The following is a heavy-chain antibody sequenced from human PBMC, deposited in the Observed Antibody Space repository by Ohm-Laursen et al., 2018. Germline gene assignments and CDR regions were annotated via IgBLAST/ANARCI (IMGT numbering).Heavy chain of an antibody. J-gene: IGHJ4*02. D-gene: IGHD5-18*01. CDR3: ARERDGYSYGYLDS. CDR2: IYSSGSS. Sequence: SETLSLTCTVSGGSISSYYCTWIRQPPGKGLEWIGRIYSSGSSNYNPSLDYNPSLNSRVTMSVDTSKNQFSLKLNSVTAADTAVYYCARERDGYSYGYLDSWGQGALVTVSS. V-gene: IGHV4-4*07. CDR1: GGSISSYY.